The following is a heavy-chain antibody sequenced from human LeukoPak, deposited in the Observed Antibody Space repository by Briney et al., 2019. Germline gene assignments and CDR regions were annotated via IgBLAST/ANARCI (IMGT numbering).Heavy chain of an antibody. Sequence: GGSLRLSCAASGFTFSNYGMHWVRQAPGKGLEWVAFIRYDGSNKYYADFVKGRFSISRDISNNTLYLQMNSLRTDDTAVYFCGKDLRYSSSWRSGDYWGQGSLVIVSS. CDR3: GKDLRYSSSWRSGDY. CDR1: GFTFSNYG. CDR2: IRYDGSNK. D-gene: IGHD6-13*01. J-gene: IGHJ4*02. V-gene: IGHV3-30*02.